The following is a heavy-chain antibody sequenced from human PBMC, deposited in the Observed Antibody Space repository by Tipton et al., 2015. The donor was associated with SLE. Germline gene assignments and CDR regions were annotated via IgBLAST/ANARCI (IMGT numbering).Heavy chain of an antibody. D-gene: IGHD3-10*01. Sequence: TLSLTCSVSGDSVSSGGYYWTWIRQPPGKGLEWIGYIYSSGSINYTPSLKNRVTISLDTSKNQFSLKLSSVTAADTAIYYCARGSLTVVQGIKETKTRRYKWFDPWGQGTLVTVSS. V-gene: IGHV4-61*08. CDR1: GDSVSSGGYY. CDR2: IYSSGSI. CDR3: ARGSLTVVQGIKETKTRRYKWFDP. J-gene: IGHJ5*02.